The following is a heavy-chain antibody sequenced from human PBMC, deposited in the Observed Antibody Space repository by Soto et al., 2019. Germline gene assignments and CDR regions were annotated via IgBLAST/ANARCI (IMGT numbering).Heavy chain of an antibody. J-gene: IGHJ4*02. CDR2: IYYSGST. Sequence: SETLSLTCTVSGGSISSYYWSWIRQPPGKGLEWIGYIYYSGSTNYNPSLKSRVTISVDTSKNQFSLKLSSVTAADTAVYYCARNGRDGYSYWGQGTLVTVSS. CDR1: GGSISSYY. D-gene: IGHD4-4*01. V-gene: IGHV4-59*01. CDR3: ARNGRDGYSY.